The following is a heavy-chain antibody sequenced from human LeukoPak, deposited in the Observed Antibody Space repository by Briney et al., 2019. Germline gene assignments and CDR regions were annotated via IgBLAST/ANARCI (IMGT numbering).Heavy chain of an antibody. J-gene: IGHJ5*02. V-gene: IGHV3-7*01. D-gene: IGHD3-22*01. Sequence: GGSLRLSCSASGFTFSSYWMSWVRQAPRKGLEWVANIKQDGSEKYYVVSVKGRFTISRDNAKNSLYLQMNSLRADDTAVYYCARVSYYDSSGYYRRGWFDPWGQGTLVSVSS. CDR2: IKQDGSEK. CDR1: GFTFSSYW. CDR3: ARVSYYDSSGYYRRGWFDP.